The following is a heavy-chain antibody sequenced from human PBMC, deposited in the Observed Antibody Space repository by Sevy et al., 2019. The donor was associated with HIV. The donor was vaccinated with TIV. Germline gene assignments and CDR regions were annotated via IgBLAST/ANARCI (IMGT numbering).Heavy chain of an antibody. Sequence: GGSLRLSCEASGLTFSNAWMNWVRQAPGKGLEWVGRIKSKADGGAVDYGAPVKGRFTISRDDSKNTVSLQMSSLRTGDTAVYYCTTGGSGFYPHPDHAFDIWGQGTMVTVSS. CDR2: IKSKADGGAV. V-gene: IGHV3-15*07. D-gene: IGHD3-22*01. CDR1: GLTFSNAW. CDR3: TTGGSGFYPHPDHAFDI. J-gene: IGHJ3*02.